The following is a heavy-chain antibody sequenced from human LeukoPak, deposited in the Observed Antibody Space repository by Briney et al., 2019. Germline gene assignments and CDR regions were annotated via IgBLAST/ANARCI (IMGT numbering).Heavy chain of an antibody. Sequence: PSETLSLTCTVSGGSISRYYWSWVRQPPGKGLEWIGYIYYTVSTTYNPSLKSRVTISVDTSKNQFSLKRSSVTAADTAVYYCARHYYGDYPNLYYFDYWGQGTLVTVSS. CDR1: GGSISRYY. D-gene: IGHD4-17*01. CDR2: IYYTVST. CDR3: ARHYYGDYPNLYYFDY. J-gene: IGHJ4*02. V-gene: IGHV4-59*08.